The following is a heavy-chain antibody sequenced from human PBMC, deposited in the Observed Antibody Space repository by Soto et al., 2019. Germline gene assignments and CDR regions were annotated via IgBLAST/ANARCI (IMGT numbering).Heavy chain of an antibody. CDR1: GVSIGSGDFY. J-gene: IGHJ5*02. CDR3: ARERPDGSRLDP. CDR2: IYYSGST. D-gene: IGHD6-13*01. V-gene: IGHV4-30-4*01. Sequence: SETLSLTCNVSGVSIGSGDFYWSWIRQPPGKGLEWIGYIYYSGSTYYNPSLKSRVTISVDTSKNQFSLKLSSVTAADTAVYYCARERPDGSRLDPWGQGTLVTVSS.